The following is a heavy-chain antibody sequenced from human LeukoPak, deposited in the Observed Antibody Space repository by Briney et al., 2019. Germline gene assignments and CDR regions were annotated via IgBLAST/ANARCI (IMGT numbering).Heavy chain of an antibody. V-gene: IGHV3-23*01. CDR3: AKGDVLPSYPTFDY. J-gene: IGHJ4*02. CDR2: ISASGGTT. D-gene: IGHD3-9*01. CDR1: GFTFSSYA. Sequence: PGGSLRLSCAASGFTFSSYALSWVRQAPGKGLEWVSVISASGGTTYYADSVKGRFTISRDTSKDTVYLQMHSLRAEDTAVYYCAKGDVLPSYPTFDYLGQGTLVTVSS.